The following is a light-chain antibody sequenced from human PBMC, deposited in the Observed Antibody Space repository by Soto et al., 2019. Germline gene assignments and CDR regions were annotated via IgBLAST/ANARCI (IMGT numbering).Light chain of an antibody. CDR3: QQRSNWLT. J-gene: IGKJ4*01. V-gene: IGKV3-11*01. CDR2: DAS. Sequence: EIVLTQSPANLSLSPGERATLSCRASQSVSSYLAWYQQKPGQAPRLLIYDASNRATGIPARFSGSGSGADFTLTISSLEPEDFAVYYCQQRSNWLTVGGGTKVEIK. CDR1: QSVSSY.